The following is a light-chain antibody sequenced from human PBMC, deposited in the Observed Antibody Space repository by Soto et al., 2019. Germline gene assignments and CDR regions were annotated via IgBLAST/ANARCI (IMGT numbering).Light chain of an antibody. V-gene: IGLV1-40*01. J-gene: IGLJ2*01. CDR1: SSNIGAGYD. CDR2: GNS. CDR3: QSYDSSRSVV. Sequence: QSVLTQPPSVSGAPGQRVTISCTGSSSNIGAGYDVHWYQQLPGTAPKRLMYGNSNRPSGVPDRFSGSKSGTSASLAITGLQAEDEADYYCQSYDSSRSVVFGGGTKLTVL.